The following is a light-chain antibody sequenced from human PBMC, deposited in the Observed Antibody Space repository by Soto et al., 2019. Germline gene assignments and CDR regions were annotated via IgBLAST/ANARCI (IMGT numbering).Light chain of an antibody. V-gene: IGKV1-39*01. CDR3: QQSYSTGTWT. J-gene: IGKJ1*01. CDR1: QSISNY. CDR2: AAS. Sequence: DIQMTQSPSSLSASVGDRVTITCRASQSISNYLNWYQQKPGKAPKLLIYAASSLQSGVPSRFSGSGSGTDFTLTISSLQPEDFATYYCQQSYSTGTWTFGQGTKVEIK.